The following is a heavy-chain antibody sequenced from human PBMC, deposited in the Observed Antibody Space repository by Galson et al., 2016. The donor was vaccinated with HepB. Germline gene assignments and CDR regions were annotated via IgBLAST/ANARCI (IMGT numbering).Heavy chain of an antibody. CDR1: GDSVSSNSAT. V-gene: IGHV6-1*01. CDR3: ARRTGNGFDV. D-gene: IGHD1-1*01. CDR2: TYYRSRWYR. J-gene: IGHJ6*02. Sequence: CAISGDSVSSNSATWNWIRLSPSRGLEWLGRTYYRSRWYRDYALSVKSRLTINADTSKSQFSLRLNPVTPEDTAVYYCARRTGNGFDVWGQGTTVTVSS.